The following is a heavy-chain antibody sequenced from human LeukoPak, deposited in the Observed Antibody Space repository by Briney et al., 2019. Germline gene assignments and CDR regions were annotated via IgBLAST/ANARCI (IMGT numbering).Heavy chain of an antibody. Sequence: GGSLRLSCAASGFTFSNYWMHWVRQAPGKGLVWVSRINSDGRSTNYADSVKGRFTISRDNAKNSLYLQMNSLRAEDMALYYCAKDASQWLRFLFDPWGQGTLVTVSS. V-gene: IGHV3-74*01. J-gene: IGHJ5*02. D-gene: IGHD5-12*01. CDR2: INSDGRST. CDR3: AKDASQWLRFLFDP. CDR1: GFTFSNYW.